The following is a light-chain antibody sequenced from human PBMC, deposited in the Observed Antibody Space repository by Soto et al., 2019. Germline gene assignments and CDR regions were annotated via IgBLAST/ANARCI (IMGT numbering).Light chain of an antibody. Sequence: QSALTQPPSASGSPGQSVTLSCTGTSSDVGGYNYVSWYQQHPGKAPKLMIYEVSKRPSGVPDRFSGSKSGNTASLTVSGLQAEDEADYYCSSYAGSNDVVFGGGTNHRP. CDR2: EVS. CDR3: SSYAGSNDVV. V-gene: IGLV2-8*01. J-gene: IGLJ2*01. CDR1: SSDVGGYNY.